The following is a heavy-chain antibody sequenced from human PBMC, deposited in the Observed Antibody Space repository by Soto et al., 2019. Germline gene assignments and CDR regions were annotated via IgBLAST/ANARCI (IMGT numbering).Heavy chain of an antibody. Sequence: SETLSLTCTVSGGSISSGDYYWSWIRQPPGKGLEWIGHIYYSGSTYYNPSLKSRVTISVDTSKNQFSLKLSSVTAADTAVYYCARMDSSSWYAFDIWGQGTMVTVSS. D-gene: IGHD6-13*01. J-gene: IGHJ3*02. CDR1: GGSISSGDYY. CDR3: ARMDSSSWYAFDI. CDR2: IYYSGST. V-gene: IGHV4-30-4*01.